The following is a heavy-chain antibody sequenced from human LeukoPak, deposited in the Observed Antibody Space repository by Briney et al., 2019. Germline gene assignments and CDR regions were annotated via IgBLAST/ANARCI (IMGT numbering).Heavy chain of an antibody. V-gene: IGHV3-53*01. CDR1: GFTVGTNY. D-gene: IGHD3-22*01. Sequence: GGSLRLSCAASGFTVGTNYMTWVRQVPGKGLEWVSVIYSGGDTFYADSVKGRFTISRDNSKNTLYLQMNSLRAEDTAVYYCARGDSSGYYYFYWGQGTLVTVSS. CDR2: IYSGGDT. J-gene: IGHJ4*02. CDR3: ARGDSSGYYYFY.